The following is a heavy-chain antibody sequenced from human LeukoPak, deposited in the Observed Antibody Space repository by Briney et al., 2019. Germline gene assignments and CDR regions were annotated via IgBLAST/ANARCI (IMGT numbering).Heavy chain of an antibody. CDR2: IIPIFGTA. CDR1: GYTFTSYD. V-gene: IGHV1-69*05. CDR3: ASNQYYYDSSGYYHDVFDY. Sequence: SVKVSCKASGYTFTSYDINWVRQATAQGLEWMGRIIPIFGTANYAQKFQGRVTITTDESTSTAYMELSSLRSEDTAVYYCASNQYYYDSSGYYHDVFDYWGQGTLVTVSS. D-gene: IGHD3-22*01. J-gene: IGHJ4*02.